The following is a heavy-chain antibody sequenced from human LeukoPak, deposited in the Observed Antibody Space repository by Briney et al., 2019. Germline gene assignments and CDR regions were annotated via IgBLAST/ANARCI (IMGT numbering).Heavy chain of an antibody. Sequence: GGSLRLSCAVSGITLSNYGMSWVRQAPGKGLEWVAGISDSGGSTNYADSVKGRFTISRDNPKNALYLQMNSPRAEDTAVYFCAKRGVVIRVILVGFHKEAYYFDSWGQGALVTVSS. J-gene: IGHJ4*02. CDR3: AKRGVVIRVILVGFHKEAYYFDS. CDR2: ISDSGGST. CDR1: GITLSNYG. V-gene: IGHV3-23*01. D-gene: IGHD3-22*01.